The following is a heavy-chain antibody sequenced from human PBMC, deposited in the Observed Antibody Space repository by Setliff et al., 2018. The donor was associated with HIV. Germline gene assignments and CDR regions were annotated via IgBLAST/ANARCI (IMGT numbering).Heavy chain of an antibody. J-gene: IGHJ4*02. Sequence: GGSLRLSCVASGFIFGDYGMSWVRQVPGKGLVWVSRINTDGSSTTYADSVKGRFTISRDNAKNTLYLQMNSLRAEDTAVYYCARARGTNWPFDYWGQGTLVTVSS. CDR1: GFIFGDYG. CDR3: ARARGTNWPFDY. V-gene: IGHV3-74*01. CDR2: INTDGSST. D-gene: IGHD1-1*01.